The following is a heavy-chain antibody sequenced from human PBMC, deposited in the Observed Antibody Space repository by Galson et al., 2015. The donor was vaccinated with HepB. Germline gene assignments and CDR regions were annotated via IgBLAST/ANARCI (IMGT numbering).Heavy chain of an antibody. V-gene: IGHV3-30*18. CDR3: AKDNYYGSGSPFYDYYRMDV. Sequence: SLRLSCAVSGFTFSVYGMHWVRQAPGKGLEWVAVISYDGNNENYADSVMGRFTISRDNSKNTLYLQMNSLRFEDTAVYYCAKDNYYGSGSPFYDYYRMDVWGRGTTVTVSS. CDR1: GFTFSVYG. D-gene: IGHD3-10*01. J-gene: IGHJ6*02. CDR2: ISYDGNNE.